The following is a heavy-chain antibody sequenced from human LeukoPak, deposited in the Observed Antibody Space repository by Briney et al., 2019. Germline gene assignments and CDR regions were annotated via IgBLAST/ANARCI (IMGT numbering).Heavy chain of an antibody. Sequence: GGSLRLSCAASGFTFSSYSMNWVRQAPGKGLEWLSYISVSSRNVIDYADSVDGRFTISRDDAKNSLYLQMNSLRGEDTAVYFCAGDFGPSLYAFDVWGQGTMMTVSS. CDR2: ISVSSRNVI. CDR3: AGDFGPSLYAFDV. CDR1: GFTFSSYS. J-gene: IGHJ3*01. D-gene: IGHD3-16*01. V-gene: IGHV3-48*04.